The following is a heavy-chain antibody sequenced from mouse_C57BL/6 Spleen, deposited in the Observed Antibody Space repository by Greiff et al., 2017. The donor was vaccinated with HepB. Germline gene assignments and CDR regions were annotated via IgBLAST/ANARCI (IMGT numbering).Heavy chain of an antibody. CDR1: GFSFNTYA. CDR3: VRQLGEWYFDV. D-gene: IGHD4-1*01. CDR2: IRSKSNNYAT. J-gene: IGHJ1*03. Sequence: DVMLVESGGGLVQPKGSLKLSCAASGFSFNTYAMNWVRQAPGKGLEWVARIRSKSNNYATYYADSVKDRFTISRDDSESMLYLQMNNLKTEDTAMYYCVRQLGEWYFDVWGTGTTVTVSS. V-gene: IGHV10-1*01.